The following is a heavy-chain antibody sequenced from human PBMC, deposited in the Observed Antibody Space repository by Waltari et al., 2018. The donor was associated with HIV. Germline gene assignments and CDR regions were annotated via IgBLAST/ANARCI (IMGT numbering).Heavy chain of an antibody. J-gene: IGHJ3*02. Sequence: EVQLVESGGGLVQPGGSLRLSCAASGFPFSRSCMHGVGRAPGKGLEWVSYISSSSSTIYYADSVKGRFTISRDNAKNSLYLQMNSLRAEDTAVYYCARMAAGRPDAFDIWGQGTMVTVSS. D-gene: IGHD6-13*01. V-gene: IGHV3-48*01. CDR1: GFPFSRSC. CDR3: ARMAAGRPDAFDI. CDR2: ISSSSSTI.